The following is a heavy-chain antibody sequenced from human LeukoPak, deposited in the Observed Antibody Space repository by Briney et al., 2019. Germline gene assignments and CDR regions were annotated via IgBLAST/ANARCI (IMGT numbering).Heavy chain of an antibody. Sequence: ASVKVSCKASGYYFTTFYINWLRQAPGQGLEWMGWINPSNGGTKYAQKFQGRLTMTRDTSINTAYMELGTLTSDDTAVYYCARVFDYSWGPSDCWGQGTAVTVSS. D-gene: IGHD3-16*01. CDR3: ARVFDYSWGPSDC. V-gene: IGHV1-2*02. CDR1: GYYFTTFY. CDR2: INPSNGGT. J-gene: IGHJ4*02.